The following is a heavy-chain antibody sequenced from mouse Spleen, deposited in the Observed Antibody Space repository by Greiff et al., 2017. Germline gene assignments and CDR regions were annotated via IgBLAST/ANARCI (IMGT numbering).Heavy chain of an antibody. V-gene: IGHV5-17*02. CDR3: ARWEEVRRGWDVYAMDY. CDR2: ISSGSSTI. J-gene: IGHJ4*01. Sequence: EVKLVESGGGLVQPGGSRKLSCAASGFTFSSFGMHWVRQAPEKGLEWVAYISSGSSTIYYADTVKGRFTISRDNPKNTLFLQMTSLRSEDTAMYYCARWEEVRRGWDVYAMDYWGQGTSVTVSS. D-gene: IGHD2-14*01. CDR1: GFTFSSFG.